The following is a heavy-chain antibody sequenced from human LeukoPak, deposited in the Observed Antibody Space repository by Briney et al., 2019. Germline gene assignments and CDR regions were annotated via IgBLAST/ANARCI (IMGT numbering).Heavy chain of an antibody. D-gene: IGHD3-22*01. J-gene: IGHJ4*02. Sequence: ASVKVSCKASGYTFTGYYMHWVRQAPGQGLEWMGWTNPNSGGTNYAQKFQGRVTMTRDTSISTAYMELSRLRSDDTAVYYCARDILSRDYYDSSGYLGYWGQGTLVTVSS. CDR1: GYTFTGYY. CDR3: ARDILSRDYYDSSGYLGY. V-gene: IGHV1-2*02. CDR2: TNPNSGGT.